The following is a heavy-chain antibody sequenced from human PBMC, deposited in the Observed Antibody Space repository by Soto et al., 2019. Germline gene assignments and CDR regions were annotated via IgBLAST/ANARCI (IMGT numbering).Heavy chain of an antibody. D-gene: IGHD6-25*01. J-gene: IGHJ4*02. Sequence: ASVKVSCKASGYTFTSYDINWVRQATGQGLEWMGWMNPNSGNTGYAQKFQGRVTMTRNTSISTAYMELSSVRSEDTAVYYCARGRLWIAASSSDYWGQGTLVTVSS. CDR3: ARGRLWIAASSSDY. CDR1: GYTFTSYD. CDR2: MNPNSGNT. V-gene: IGHV1-8*01.